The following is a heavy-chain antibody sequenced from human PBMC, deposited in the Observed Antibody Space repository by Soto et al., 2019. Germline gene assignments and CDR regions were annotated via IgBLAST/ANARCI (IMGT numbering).Heavy chain of an antibody. V-gene: IGHV3-74*01. CDR1: GFTFSRYW. J-gene: IGHJ4*02. CDR2: INGDGSNT. Sequence: VGSLRLSCAGSGFTFSRYWMQWVRQAPGKGLVWVSRINGDGSNTGYADSVKGRFAISRDNAKNTLYLQMNSLRAEDTALYYCARARGIVVGAASSPATFYFDYWGQATLVTVSS. CDR3: ARARGIVVGAASSPATFYFDY. D-gene: IGHD2-15*01.